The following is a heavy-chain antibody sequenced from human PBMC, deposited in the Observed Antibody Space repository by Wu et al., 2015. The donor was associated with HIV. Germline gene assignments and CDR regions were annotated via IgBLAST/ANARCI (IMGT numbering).Heavy chain of an antibody. CDR1: GYTFSSYG. D-gene: IGHD3-10*01. CDR2: ISAYNGNT. CDR3: AIRTNFELNWSFSSTYSGVPERGEPKVRVPPTGSLRVNPRGTYRSTSDP. V-gene: IGHV1-18*01. J-gene: IGHJ5*02. Sequence: QVQLVQFGAEVKKPGASVKVSCKASGYTFSSYGISWVRQAPGQGLEWMGWISAYNGNTNYAQKLQGRVTMTTDTSTSTAYMELRSLRSDDTAVYYCAIRTNFELNWSFSSTYSGVPERGEPKVRVPPTGSLRVNPRGTYRSTSDP.